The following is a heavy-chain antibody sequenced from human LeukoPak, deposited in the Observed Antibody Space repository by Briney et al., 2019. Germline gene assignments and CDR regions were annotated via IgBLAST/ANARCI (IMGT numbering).Heavy chain of an antibody. CDR3: AREIVGANDAFDI. J-gene: IGHJ3*02. CDR1: GGSISSYY. D-gene: IGHD1-26*01. Sequence: SETLSLTCTVSGGSISSYYWSWIRQPPGKGLEWIGYIYYSGSTNYNPSLKSRVTISVDTSKNQFSLKLSSVTAADTAVYYCAREIVGANDAFDIWGQGTMVTVSS. CDR2: IYYSGST. V-gene: IGHV4-59*01.